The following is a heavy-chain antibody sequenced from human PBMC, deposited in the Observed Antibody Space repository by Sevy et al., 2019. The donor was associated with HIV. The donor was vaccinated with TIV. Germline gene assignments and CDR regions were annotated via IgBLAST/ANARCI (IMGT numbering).Heavy chain of an antibody. J-gene: IGHJ6*02. D-gene: IGHD2-15*01. CDR2: MNPNSDNT. CDR3: ASSILYCSGGSCFLGGDYAYYYYGMDV. CDR1: GYTFTSYD. V-gene: IGHV1-8*01. Sequence: ASVNVSCKASGYTFTSYDINWVRQATGQGLEWMGWMNPNSDNTGYSQKFQGRVTMTRNTSISTAYMELSSLRSEDTAVYYCASSILYCSGGSCFLGGDYAYYYYGMDVWGQGTTVTVSS.